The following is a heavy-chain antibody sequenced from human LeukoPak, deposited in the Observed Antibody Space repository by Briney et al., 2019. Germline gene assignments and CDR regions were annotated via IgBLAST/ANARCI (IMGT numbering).Heavy chain of an antibody. V-gene: IGHV4-4*07. CDR1: SGSIIRYH. CDR2: LGISGSP. Sequence: SETLSLTCNVSSGSIIRYHWSWIRQPAGKGLEWIGRLGISGSPNYNPSLKSRVAMSVDTSKNQLSLKLNSVTAADTAVYYCARTRDTALNYFDVWGRGTLVTVSS. D-gene: IGHD5-18*01. CDR3: ARTRDTALNYFDV. J-gene: IGHJ2*01.